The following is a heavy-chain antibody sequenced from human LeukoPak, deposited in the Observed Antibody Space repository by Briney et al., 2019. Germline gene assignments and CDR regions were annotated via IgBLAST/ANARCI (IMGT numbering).Heavy chain of an antibody. V-gene: IGHV5-51*01. CDR3: ARRANRDGYNYDYYDY. Sequence: GESLKISCKGSGYNFTSYWIGWVRQMPGKGLEWMGIIYPGDSDTRYSPSFEGQVTVSADKSINTAYMQWSSLKASDTAVYYCARRANRDGYNYDYYDYWGQGTLVTVSS. CDR2: IYPGDSDT. D-gene: IGHD5-24*01. J-gene: IGHJ4*02. CDR1: GYNFTSYW.